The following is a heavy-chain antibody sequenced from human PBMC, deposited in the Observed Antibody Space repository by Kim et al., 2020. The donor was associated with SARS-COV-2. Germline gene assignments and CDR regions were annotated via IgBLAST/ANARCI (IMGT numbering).Heavy chain of an antibody. J-gene: IGHJ3*02. D-gene: IGHD3-10*02. CDR1: GFTFSGSA. CDR3: TSVQGKTLAFWDAFDI. V-gene: IGHV3-73*01. CDR2: MRSKANSYAT. Sequence: AGSLRLSCAASGFTFSGSAMHWVRQASGKGLEWGGRMRSKANSYATAYAASVKCRFAISRDDSKNTAYLQMNSLKTEDTAVYYCTSVQGKTLAFWDAFDIWGQKTMVPVSS.